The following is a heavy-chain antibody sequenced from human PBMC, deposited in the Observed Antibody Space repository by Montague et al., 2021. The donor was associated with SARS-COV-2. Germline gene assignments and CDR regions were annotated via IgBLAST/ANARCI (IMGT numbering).Heavy chain of an antibody. CDR1: GFAFSDCY. Sequence: SLRLSCAASGFAFSDCYMTWIRQAPGKGLEWLSYNSTRSTYTNYADSVKGRFTISRDKSKNTLYLQMNSLRAEDTAVYYCAKDRQLVGDDAFDIWGQGTMVTVSS. CDR2: NSTRSTYT. V-gene: IGHV3-11*05. D-gene: IGHD6-13*01. J-gene: IGHJ3*02. CDR3: AKDRQLVGDDAFDI.